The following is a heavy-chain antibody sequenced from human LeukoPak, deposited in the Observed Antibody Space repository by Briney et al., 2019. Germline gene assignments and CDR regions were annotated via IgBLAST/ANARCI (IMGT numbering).Heavy chain of an antibody. CDR3: AKDLWTYGPGSSVDY. Sequence: GGSLRLSCAASGFTFSSYGIHWVRQAPGKGLEWVAVISYDGRNKYYADSVRGRFTISRDNSRNTLYLQMNSLRAEDTALYYCAKDLWTYGPGSSVDYWGQGTLVTVSS. D-gene: IGHD3-10*01. CDR2: ISYDGRNK. J-gene: IGHJ4*02. CDR1: GFTFSSYG. V-gene: IGHV3-30*18.